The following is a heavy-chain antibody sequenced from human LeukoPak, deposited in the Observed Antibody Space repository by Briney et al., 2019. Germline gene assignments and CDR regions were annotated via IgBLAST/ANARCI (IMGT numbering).Heavy chain of an antibody. CDR2: IWYDGSNK. Sequence: GGSLRLSCAASGFTFSTYGMHWVRQAPGKGLEWVAVIWYDGSNKYYADSVKGRFTISRDNSKNTLYLQMNSLRAEDTAVYYCARGDGYNFGLHDYWGQGTLVTVSP. J-gene: IGHJ4*02. CDR3: ARGDGYNFGLHDY. CDR1: GFTFSTYG. D-gene: IGHD5-24*01. V-gene: IGHV3-33*01.